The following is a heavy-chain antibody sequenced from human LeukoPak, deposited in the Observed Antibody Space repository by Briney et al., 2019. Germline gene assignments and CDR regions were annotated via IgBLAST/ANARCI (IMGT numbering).Heavy chain of an antibody. CDR3: ARGGVGSPIDY. V-gene: IGHV4-59*08. D-gene: IGHD3-16*01. Sequence: SETLSLTCTVSGGSISSHYWSWIRQPPGKGLEWIGYIYYSGSTNYNPSLKSRVTISVDTSKNQFSLKLSSVTAADTAVYYCARGGVGSPIDYWGQGTLVTVSS. CDR2: IYYSGST. J-gene: IGHJ4*02. CDR1: GGSISSHY.